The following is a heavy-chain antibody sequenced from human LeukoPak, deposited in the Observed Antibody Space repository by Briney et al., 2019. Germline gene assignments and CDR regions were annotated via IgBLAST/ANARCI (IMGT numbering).Heavy chain of an antibody. D-gene: IGHD1-26*01. CDR2: IRYDGSNK. CDR1: EFTFSSYG. Sequence: GGSLRLSCAASEFTFSSYGMHWVRQAPGKGLEWVAFIRYDGSNKYYADSVKGRFTISRDNSKNTLYLQMNSLRAEDTAVYYCAKDESTLAWEPLRGAFDYWGQGTLVTVSS. V-gene: IGHV3-30*02. CDR3: AKDESTLAWEPLRGAFDY. J-gene: IGHJ4*02.